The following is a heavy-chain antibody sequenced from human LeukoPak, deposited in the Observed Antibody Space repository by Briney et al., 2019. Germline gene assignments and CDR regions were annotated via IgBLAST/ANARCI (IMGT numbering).Heavy chain of an antibody. CDR2: INSDSGFT. CDR3: ARNVGMKGFDP. V-gene: IGHV1-2*06. Sequence: ASVKVSCKASGYTFTGYYMSWVRQAPGQGLEWMGRINSDSGFTKYAQKFQGRVTMTRDTSITTVYMDLTRLTSDDTAVYYCARNVGMKGFDPWGQGTLVTVSS. CDR1: GYTFTGYY. J-gene: IGHJ5*02. D-gene: IGHD1-14*01.